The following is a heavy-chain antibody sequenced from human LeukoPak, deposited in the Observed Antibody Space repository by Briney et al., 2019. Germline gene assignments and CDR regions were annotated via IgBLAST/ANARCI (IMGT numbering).Heavy chain of an antibody. Sequence: QAGGSLRLSCAASGFTLSTYWMHWVRQPPGKGLVWVSTINSDGTTTTYTGSVKGRFTVSRDNAKNSLYLQMNSLRAEDTAVYYCARGFGYDFWSGRGWFDPWGQGTLVTVSS. CDR2: INSDGTTT. J-gene: IGHJ5*02. D-gene: IGHD3-3*01. CDR1: GFTLSTYW. CDR3: ARGFGYDFWSGRGWFDP. V-gene: IGHV3-74*01.